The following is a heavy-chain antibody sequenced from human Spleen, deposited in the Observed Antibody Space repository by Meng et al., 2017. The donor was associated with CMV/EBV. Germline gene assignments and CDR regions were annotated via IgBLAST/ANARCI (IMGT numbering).Heavy chain of an antibody. CDR1: YY. D-gene: IGHD2-2*02. V-gene: IGHV4-34*13. J-gene: IGHJ4*02. CDR3: ATMRAATSCYRGSCSGYYFDY. CDR2: INYSGST. Sequence: YYCIWILLPPGNGLDWIGQINYSGSTNYTPSLKSRVTISVDTSKNQFSLKLNSVTAADTAVYYCATMRAATSCYRGSCSGYYFDYWGQGTLVTVSS.